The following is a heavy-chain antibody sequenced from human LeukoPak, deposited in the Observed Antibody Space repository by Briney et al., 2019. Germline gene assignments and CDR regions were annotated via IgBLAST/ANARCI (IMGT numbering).Heavy chain of an antibody. J-gene: IGHJ1*01. V-gene: IGHV3-23*01. Sequence: GGSLRLSCAASGFPFTIYAMSCVRQAPGKGLEWVSAISGSCGSTYYTDSVKGRFTISREISKSTLYLQMNSQRVEHTCGYYCTPDRDATVSRRHFHYWGQGTLVTVSS. CDR1: GFPFTIYA. CDR2: ISGSCGST. CDR3: TPDRDATVSRRHFHY. D-gene: IGHD4-17*01.